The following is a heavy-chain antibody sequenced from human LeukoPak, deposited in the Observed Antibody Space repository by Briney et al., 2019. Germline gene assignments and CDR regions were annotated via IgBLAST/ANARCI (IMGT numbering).Heavy chain of an antibody. CDR1: GFTFSSYS. Sequence: GGSLRLSCAASGFTFSSYSMNWVRQAQGKGMEGVSYISSSSRTIYYAASVKGRFTISRDNANNSLYLQMNSLRAEDTAVYYCARDSPYSSSWYYFDYWGQGTLVTVSS. CDR3: ARDSPYSSSWYYFDY. J-gene: IGHJ4*02. V-gene: IGHV3-48*01. D-gene: IGHD6-13*01. CDR2: ISSSSRTI.